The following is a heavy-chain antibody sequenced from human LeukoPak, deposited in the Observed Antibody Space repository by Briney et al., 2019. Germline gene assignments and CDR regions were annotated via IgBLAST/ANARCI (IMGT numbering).Heavy chain of an antibody. CDR2: ISGSGGST. Sequence: GGSLRLSCAASGFTFSSYAMSWVRQAPGKGLDWVSAISGSGGSTYYADSVKGRFTISRDNSKNTLYLQMNRLRAEDTAVYYCAKDLYYGSGSYYNHNYFDYWGQGTLVTVSS. CDR3: AKDLYYGSGSYYNHNYFDY. D-gene: IGHD3-10*01. CDR1: GFTFSSYA. V-gene: IGHV3-23*01. J-gene: IGHJ4*02.